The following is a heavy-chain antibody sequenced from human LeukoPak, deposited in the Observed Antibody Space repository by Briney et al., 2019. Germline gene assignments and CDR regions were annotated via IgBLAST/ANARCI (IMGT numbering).Heavy chain of an antibody. D-gene: IGHD6-19*01. CDR2: ISGSGGST. V-gene: IGHV3-23*01. Sequence: PGGSLRLSCAASGFTFSSYAMSWVRQAPGKGLEWASAISGSGGSTYYADSVKGRFTISRDNSKNTLYLQMNSLRAEDTAVYYCAKELVSGQWLMTARYFDYWGQGTLVTVSS. J-gene: IGHJ4*02. CDR3: AKELVSGQWLMTARYFDY. CDR1: GFTFSSYA.